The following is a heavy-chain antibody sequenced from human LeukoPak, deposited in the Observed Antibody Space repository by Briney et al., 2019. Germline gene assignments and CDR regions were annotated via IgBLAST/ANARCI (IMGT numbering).Heavy chain of an antibody. V-gene: IGHV3-30*03. Sequence: GKSLRLSCVVSGFTLTDHGMHWVRQAPGKGLEWLAVISNDGSNKYYADSVKGRFTISRDSYRDTLYLQMNSLRAEDTAVYYCARDGAGIRYFDWLLDYWGQGILVTVSS. CDR2: ISNDGSNK. J-gene: IGHJ4*02. D-gene: IGHD3-9*01. CDR3: ARDGAGIRYFDWLLDY. CDR1: GFTLTDHG.